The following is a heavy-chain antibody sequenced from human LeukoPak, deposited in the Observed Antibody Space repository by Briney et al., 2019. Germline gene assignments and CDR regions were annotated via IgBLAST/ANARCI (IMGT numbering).Heavy chain of an antibody. CDR2: INPSDDSI. D-gene: IGHD3-22*01. Sequence: ASVKVSCKASGYSFTNYYIHWVRQAPGQGLEWMGIINPSDDSIKYAQKFQGRVTMTRDTSMSTVYMELSSLRSEDTAVYYCARGSSTMTEYYWGQGTLVTVAS. CDR3: ARGSSTMTEYY. CDR1: GYSFTNYY. J-gene: IGHJ4*02. V-gene: IGHV1-46*01.